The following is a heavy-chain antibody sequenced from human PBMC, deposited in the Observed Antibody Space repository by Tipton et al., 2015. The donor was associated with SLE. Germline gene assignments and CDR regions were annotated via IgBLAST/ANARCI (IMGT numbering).Heavy chain of an antibody. D-gene: IGHD3-22*01. CDR1: GGSISSGGYY. J-gene: IGHJ3*02. CDR3: ARGGSGYYYGASDDAFDI. V-gene: IGHV4-31*03. CDR2: IYYSGSA. Sequence: TLSLTCTVSGGSISSGGYYWSWIRQHPGKGLEWIGYIYYSGSAYYNPSLKSRVTISIDTSKNQFSLKLSSVTAADTAVYYCARGGSGYYYGASDDAFDIWGQGTMVTVSS.